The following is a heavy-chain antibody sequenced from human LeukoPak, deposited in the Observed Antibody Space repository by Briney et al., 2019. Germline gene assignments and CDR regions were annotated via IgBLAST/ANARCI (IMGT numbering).Heavy chain of an antibody. D-gene: IGHD3-10*01. CDR2: INPNSGGT. CDR1: GYTFTGYY. CDR3: ARGGSGSYFSWPDP. Sequence: ASVKVSCKASGYTFTGYYIHWARQAPGQGLECMGWINPNSGGTNYAQKFQGRVTMTRDTSISTAYMELNRLRSDDTALYYCARGGSGSYFSWPDPWGQEPWSPSP. V-gene: IGHV1-2*02. J-gene: IGHJ5*02.